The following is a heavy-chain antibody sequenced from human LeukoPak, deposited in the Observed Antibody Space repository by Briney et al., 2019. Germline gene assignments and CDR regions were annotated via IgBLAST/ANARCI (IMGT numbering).Heavy chain of an antibody. CDR2: ISGSGGST. Sequence: GGTLRLSCAASGFTFSSYGMSWVRQAPGKGLEWVSAISGSGGSTYYADSVKGRFTISRDNAKNSLYLQMNSLRAEDTAVYYCAKDLWFGGSAFDSWGQGTLVTVSS. J-gene: IGHJ4*01. V-gene: IGHV3-23*01. D-gene: IGHD3-10*01. CDR1: GFTFSSYG. CDR3: AKDLWFGGSAFDS.